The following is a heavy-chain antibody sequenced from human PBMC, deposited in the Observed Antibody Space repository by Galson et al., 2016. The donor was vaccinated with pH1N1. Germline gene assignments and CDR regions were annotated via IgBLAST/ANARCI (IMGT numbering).Heavy chain of an antibody. CDR1: GGTFSSYG. CDR3: ATCYTSSWYHQYFQH. D-gene: IGHD6-19*01. J-gene: IGHJ1*01. Sequence: SVKVSCKASGGTFSSYGISWVRQAPGQGLESMGGIIPIVGVANYAQKFQGRVTMTADISTTTAYMELSSLRSEDTAAYYCATCYTSSWYHQYFQHWGQGSLVTVSS. CDR2: IIPIVGVA. V-gene: IGHV1-69*10.